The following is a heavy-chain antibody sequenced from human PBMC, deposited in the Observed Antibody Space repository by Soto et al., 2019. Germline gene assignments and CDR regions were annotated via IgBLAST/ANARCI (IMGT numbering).Heavy chain of an antibody. J-gene: IGHJ5*02. CDR3: ATSLWFGTQVEL. V-gene: IGHV4-34*01. D-gene: IGHD3-10*01. Sequence: QVQLQQWGAGLLKPSETLSLSCAVYGGYFNDNXXXXXRQPPGKGLEWIGEISRSGTTKYIPSLKSRASISFDTSKTQVSLKVTSVTAADTAVYYCATSLWFGTQVELWGQGALVTVSS. CDR1: GGYFNDNX. CDR2: ISRSGTT.